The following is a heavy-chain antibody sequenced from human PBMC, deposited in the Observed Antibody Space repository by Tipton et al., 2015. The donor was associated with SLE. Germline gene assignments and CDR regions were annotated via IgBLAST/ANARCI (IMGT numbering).Heavy chain of an antibody. D-gene: IGHD3-3*01. Sequence: TLSLTCTVSGGSISSYYWSWIRQPPGKGLEWIGDASYSGRPNFNPSLKSRVTVSVDTSKNQFSLKLSSVTAADTAVYYCARGTRFLEWLLPFYMDVWGKGTTVTVSS. V-gene: IGHV4-59*01. CDR3: ARGTRFLEWLLPFYMDV. CDR2: ASYSGRP. CDR1: GGSISSYY. J-gene: IGHJ6*03.